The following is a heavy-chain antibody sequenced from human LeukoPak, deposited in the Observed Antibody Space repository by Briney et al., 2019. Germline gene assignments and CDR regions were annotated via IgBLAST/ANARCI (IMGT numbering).Heavy chain of an antibody. Sequence: GASVKVSCKASGYTFTGYYMHWVRQAPGQGLEWMGWINPNSGGTNYAQKFQGRVTMTRDTSISTAYMELSRLRSDDTAVYYCAREWYSSSPPRDYWGQGTLVTVSS. D-gene: IGHD6-13*01. CDR2: INPNSGGT. CDR3: AREWYSSSPPRDY. CDR1: GYTFTGYY. J-gene: IGHJ4*02. V-gene: IGHV1-2*02.